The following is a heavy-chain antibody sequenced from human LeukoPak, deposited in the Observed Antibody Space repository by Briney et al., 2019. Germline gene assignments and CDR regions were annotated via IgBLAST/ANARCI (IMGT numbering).Heavy chain of an antibody. Sequence: PGGSLRLSCAASGFTFSSYSMNWVRQAPGKGLEWIGSICYSGSTFYNPSLKSRVTLSVDTSKNQLSLKLSSVTAADTAVYYCARTENYIPEGLFDPWGQGTLVTVSS. CDR1: GFTFSSYSMN. J-gene: IGHJ5*02. D-gene: IGHD5-24*01. V-gene: IGHV4-59*05. CDR3: ARTENYIPEGLFDP. CDR2: ICYSGST.